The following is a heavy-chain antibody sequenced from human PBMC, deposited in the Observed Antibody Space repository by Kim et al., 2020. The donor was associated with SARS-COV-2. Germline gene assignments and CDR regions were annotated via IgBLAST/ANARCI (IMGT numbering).Heavy chain of an antibody. CDR1: GGSIRTNNYY. J-gene: IGHJ4*01. Sequence: SETLSLTCTVSGGSIRTNNYYWAWIRQPPGTGLEWIGTISYRGSTFHNPSLKSRVTISVDTSKDVFSLKVTSVTAADTAVYYCARLESRGWLVDYWG. V-gene: IGHV4-39*02. D-gene: IGHD6-19*01. CDR3: ARLESRGWLVDY. CDR2: ISYRGST.